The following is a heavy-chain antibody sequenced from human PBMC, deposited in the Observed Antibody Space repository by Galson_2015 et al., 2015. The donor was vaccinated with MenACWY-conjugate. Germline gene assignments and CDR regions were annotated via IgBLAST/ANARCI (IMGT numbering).Heavy chain of an antibody. V-gene: IGHV3-74*01. CDR3: AKSRGASFYFDS. J-gene: IGHJ4*02. Sequence: SMRLACAASGFIFNTYWMHWVCQAPGRGLVWVSRINPGGSSTTYADSVKDRFTISRDNAKNTLYLQINSLRPEDTAVFYCAKSRGASFYFDSWGQGTLVTVSS. CDR1: GFIFNTYW. D-gene: IGHD1-26*01. CDR2: INPGGSST.